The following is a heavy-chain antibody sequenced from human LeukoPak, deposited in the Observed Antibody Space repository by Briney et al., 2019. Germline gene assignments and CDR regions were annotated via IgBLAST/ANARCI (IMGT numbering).Heavy chain of an antibody. J-gene: IGHJ4*02. CDR1: GGSFSGYY. V-gene: IGHV4-34*01. CDR2: INHSGST. D-gene: IGHD6-13*01. CDR3: ARGGGWSSSWYGY. Sequence: SETLSLTCAVYGGSFSGYYWSWIRQPPGKGLEWIGEINHSGSTNYNPSLKSRVTISVDTSKNQFSLKLSSVTAADAAVYYCARGGGWSSSWYGYWGQGTLVTVSS.